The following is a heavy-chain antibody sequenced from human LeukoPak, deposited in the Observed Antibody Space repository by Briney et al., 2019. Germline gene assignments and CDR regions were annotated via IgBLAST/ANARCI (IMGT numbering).Heavy chain of an antibody. V-gene: IGHV3-74*01. CDR2: INSDGSST. Sequence: GGSLRLSCAASGFTFSSYWMHWVRQAPGKGPVWVSRINSDGSSTSNADSVKGRFTISRDNAKNTLYLQMNSLRAEDTAVYYCARELNWAPDYWGQGTLVTVSS. CDR3: ARELNWAPDY. CDR1: GFTFSSYW. J-gene: IGHJ4*02. D-gene: IGHD1-1*01.